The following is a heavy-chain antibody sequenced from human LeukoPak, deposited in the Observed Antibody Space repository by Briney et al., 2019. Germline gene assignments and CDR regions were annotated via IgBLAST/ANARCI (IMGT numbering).Heavy chain of an antibody. CDR2: MSPNSGDT. J-gene: IGHJ4*02. CDR1: GYTFTCYD. Sequence: ASVNVSCKASGYTFTCYDFNWVRQATGQRPEWMGWMSPNSGDTGYAQKFQDRVTMTRNTSISTAYMELSSLRSDDTAVYYCARGPPNWGYDYWGPGTLVTVSS. V-gene: IGHV1-8*01. D-gene: IGHD7-27*01. CDR3: ARGPPNWGYDY.